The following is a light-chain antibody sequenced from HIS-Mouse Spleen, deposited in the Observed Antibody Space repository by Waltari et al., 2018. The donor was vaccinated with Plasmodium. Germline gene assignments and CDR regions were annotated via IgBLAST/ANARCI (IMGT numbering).Light chain of an antibody. J-gene: IGLJ3*02. CDR2: EDS. CDR3: YSTDSSGNHRV. V-gene: IGLV3-10*01. CDR1: ALPKKY. Sequence: SYELTQPPSVLVSPGQTARITCSGDALPKKYAYWYQQKSGQAPVLVIYEDSKRPSGSPWRFSGSSSGTMATLTISGAQVEDEADYYCYSTDSSGNHRVFGGGTKLTVL.